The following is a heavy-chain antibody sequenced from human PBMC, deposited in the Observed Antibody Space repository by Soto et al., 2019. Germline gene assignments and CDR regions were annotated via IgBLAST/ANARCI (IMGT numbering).Heavy chain of an antibody. V-gene: IGHV2-5*02. D-gene: IGHD2-15*01. CDR3: AHKGGRGAGMDV. J-gene: IGHJ6*02. Sequence: QITLKESGPTLVKPTETLTLICTFSGFSLSTSGVGVSWIRQPPGKALEWLALIYRDDDKRYSPFLKSRLTIITDTSKNQVVLTMTNMDPVDTATYYCAHKGGRGAGMDVWGQGTTVTVSS. CDR1: GFSLSTSGVG. CDR2: IYRDDDK.